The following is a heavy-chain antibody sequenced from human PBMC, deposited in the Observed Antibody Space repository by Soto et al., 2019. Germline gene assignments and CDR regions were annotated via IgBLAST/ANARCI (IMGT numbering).Heavy chain of an antibody. CDR3: ARGYSSSYYYYGMDV. J-gene: IGHJ6*02. Sequence: ASVKVSCKASGYTFTSYGISWVREAPGQGLEWMGWISAYNGNTNYAQKLQGRVTMTTDTSTSTAYMELRSLRSDDTAVYYCARGYSSSYYYYGMDVWGQGTTVTVSS. V-gene: IGHV1-18*04. CDR1: GYTFTSYG. D-gene: IGHD6-13*01. CDR2: ISAYNGNT.